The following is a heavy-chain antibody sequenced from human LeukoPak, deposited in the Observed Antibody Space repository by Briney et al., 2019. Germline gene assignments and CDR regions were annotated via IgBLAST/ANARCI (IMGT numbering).Heavy chain of an antibody. J-gene: IGHJ1*01. CDR2: INPDNGGT. CDR3: ARDLIGSGYGSSSWYLQH. V-gene: IGHV1-2*02. Sequence: ASVKVSCKASGYTFTGYYVHWVRQAPGQGLEWMGWINPDNGGTNYAQKFQGRVTLTRDTSISTAYMELSRLTSDDTAVYYCARDLIGSGYGSSSWYLQHWGQGTLVTVSS. D-gene: IGHD6-6*01. CDR1: GYTFTGYY.